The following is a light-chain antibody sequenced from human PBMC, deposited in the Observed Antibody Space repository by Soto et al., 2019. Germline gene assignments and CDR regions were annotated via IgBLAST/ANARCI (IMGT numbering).Light chain of an antibody. J-gene: IGKJ1*01. V-gene: IGKV3-20*01. CDR3: QPYGYGT. CDR2: GAS. Sequence: EIVLTQSPGTLSLSPGERATLSCRASQSVSSSYLAWYQQKPGQAPMLLIYGASSRATGIPDRFSGSGSGTDFTLTLSRLEPDDFAVYYCQPYGYGTFGQGTKVEI. CDR1: QSVSSSY.